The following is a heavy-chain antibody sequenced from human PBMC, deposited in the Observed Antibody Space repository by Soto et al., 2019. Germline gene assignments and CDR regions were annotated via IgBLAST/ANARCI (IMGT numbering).Heavy chain of an antibody. CDR2: IYTSGST. CDR3: ERHAYSSSWPDAFDI. CDR1: GGSISGYY. V-gene: IGHV4-4*07. D-gene: IGHD6-13*01. Sequence: SETLSLTCTVSGGSISGYYWSWIRQPAGKGLEWIGRIYTSGSTNYNPSLKSRVTMSVDTSKNPFSLKLSSVTAADTAVYYCERHAYSSSWPDAFDIWGQGTMVTVSS. J-gene: IGHJ3*02.